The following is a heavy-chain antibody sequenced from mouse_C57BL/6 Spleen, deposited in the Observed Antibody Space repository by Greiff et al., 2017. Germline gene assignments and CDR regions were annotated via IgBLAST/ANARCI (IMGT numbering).Heavy chain of an antibody. CDR3: VSSLLLYFDY. CDR2: IRSKSNNYAT. Sequence: DVQLQESGGGLVQPNGSLKLSCAASGFSFNTYAMNWVRQAPGQGLEWVARIRSKSNNYATYYADSVKDRFTISRDDSENMLYLQMNNLKTEDTAMYYCVSSLLLYFDYWGQGTTLTVSS. J-gene: IGHJ2*01. V-gene: IGHV10-1*01. D-gene: IGHD1-2*01. CDR1: GFSFNTYA.